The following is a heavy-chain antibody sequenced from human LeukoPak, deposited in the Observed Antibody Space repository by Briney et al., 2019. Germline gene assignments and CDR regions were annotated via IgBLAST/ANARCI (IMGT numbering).Heavy chain of an antibody. CDR2: FDPEDGET. D-gene: IGHD1-26*01. Sequence: ASVKVSCKVSGYTLTELSMHWVRQAPGKGLEWMGGFDPEDGETIYAQKFQGRVTMTEDTSTDTAYMELSSLRSEDTAVYYSATSISGSYSFDYWGQGTLVTVSS. CDR1: GYTLTELS. CDR3: ATSISGSYSFDY. J-gene: IGHJ4*02. V-gene: IGHV1-24*01.